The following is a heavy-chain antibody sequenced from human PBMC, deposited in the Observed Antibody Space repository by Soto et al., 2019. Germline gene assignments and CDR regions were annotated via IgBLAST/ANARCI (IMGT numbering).Heavy chain of an antibody. D-gene: IGHD6-13*01. CDR1: GFTLSAYW. Sequence: EVQLEESGGDLVQPGGSLRLSCAASGFTLSAYWMTWVRQAPGKGLEWVANINRDGSKKSYLDSVRGRFTISRDNVWNSLYLQMDSLRADDTALYDCARDVSPGSSSLYLDAFDIWGQGTMVTVSS. J-gene: IGHJ3*02. CDR3: ARDVSPGSSSLYLDAFDI. V-gene: IGHV3-7*05. CDR2: INRDGSKK.